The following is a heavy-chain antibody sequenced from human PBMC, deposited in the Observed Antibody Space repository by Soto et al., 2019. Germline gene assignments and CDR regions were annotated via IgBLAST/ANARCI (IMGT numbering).Heavy chain of an antibody. Sequence: QVQLVESGGGVVQPGEFLRLSCAASGFTFSTYLMHWVRQAPGKGLEWVAVIYSDGATEYYGDSVKGRFIISRDNSRSTLYVQTNDLRVEDTAVYFCARDVGSSSWHALDIWGQGTMVSVSS. CDR1: GFTFSTYL. V-gene: IGHV3-33*01. CDR2: IYSDGATE. J-gene: IGHJ3*02. D-gene: IGHD6-13*01. CDR3: ARDVGSSSWHALDI.